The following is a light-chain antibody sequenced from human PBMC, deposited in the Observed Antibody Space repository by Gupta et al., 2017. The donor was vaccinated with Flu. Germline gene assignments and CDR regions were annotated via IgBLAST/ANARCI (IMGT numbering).Light chain of an antibody. CDR3: QSDDSSRNWL. V-gene: IGLV1-40*01. CDR2: ADS. CDR1: SSNIGAGYV. Sequence: HSVLTPSPSVSLAPGQRVLISCTGSSSNIGAGYVVHWYQQLPGTAHKLLIYADSNRPLGVPDRFSGFKSGTSASLASAGLQADDDADYYGQSDDSSRNWLFGGGTKLTVL. J-gene: IGLJ3*02.